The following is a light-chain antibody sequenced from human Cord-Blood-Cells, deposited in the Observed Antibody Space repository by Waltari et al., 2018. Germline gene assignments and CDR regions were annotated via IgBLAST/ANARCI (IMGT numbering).Light chain of an antibody. CDR2: GAS. J-gene: IGKJ1*01. CDR1: QSVSSN. Sequence: EIVTTQSTATLSVSPGESATLSCRASQSVSSNLAWYQQKPGQAPRLLIYGASTRATGIPARFSGSGSGTEFTLTISSLQSEDFAVYYCQQYNNWPPRTFGQGTKVEIK. CDR3: QQYNNWPPRT. V-gene: IGKV3-15*01.